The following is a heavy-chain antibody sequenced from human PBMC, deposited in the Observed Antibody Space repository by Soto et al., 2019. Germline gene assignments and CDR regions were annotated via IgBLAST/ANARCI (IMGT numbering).Heavy chain of an antibody. CDR3: AKTSVLLPAATNRGAPYNYYALDV. D-gene: IGHD2-2*01. CDR2: IKQDGTEK. J-gene: IGHJ6*02. CDR1: GFSFSSYW. Sequence: EVQLVESGGGLVQPGRSLRLSCAASGFSFSSYWMSWVRQAPGEGPEWVANIKQDGTEKKYVDSVKGRFSISRDNTESSVYLQMNSLRAEDTAVYYCAKTSVLLPAATNRGAPYNYYALDVWGQGTTVTVAS. V-gene: IGHV3-7*03.